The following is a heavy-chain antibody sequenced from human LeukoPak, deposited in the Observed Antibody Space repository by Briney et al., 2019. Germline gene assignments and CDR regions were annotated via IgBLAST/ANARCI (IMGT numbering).Heavy chain of an antibody. J-gene: IGHJ5*02. CDR2: ISDSGGST. D-gene: IGHD6-19*01. Sequence: GGSLRPSCAASGFTFSNYDMSWVRQAPGKGLEWVSSISDSGGSTYYADSVKGRFTISRDNSKNTLYLQMTNLRAADTGVYYCAKDLSRAVAADWFDPWDQGSLVTVSS. V-gene: IGHV3-23*01. CDR3: AKDLSRAVAADWFDP. CDR1: GFTFSNYD.